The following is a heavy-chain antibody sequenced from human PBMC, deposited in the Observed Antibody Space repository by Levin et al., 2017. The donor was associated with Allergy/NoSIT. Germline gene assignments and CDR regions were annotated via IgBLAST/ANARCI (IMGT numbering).Heavy chain of an antibody. CDR2: IKNDGITT. CDR3: AAGGEYVYDS. Sequence: PGGSLRLSCVASTFTFSRYWMHWVRQAPGKGLVWISLIKNDGITTLYADSVSGRFTISRDNAKNTVDLQMNSLRIEDAAVYYWAAGGEYVYDSWGPGTLVTVSS. J-gene: IGHJ4*02. CDR1: TFTFSRYW. V-gene: IGHV3-74*01. D-gene: IGHD2-21*01.